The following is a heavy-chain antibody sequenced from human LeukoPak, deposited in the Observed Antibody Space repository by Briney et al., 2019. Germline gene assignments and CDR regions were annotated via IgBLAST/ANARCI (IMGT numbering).Heavy chain of an antibody. Sequence: GGSLRLSCAASGFTFSSYGMSWVRQAPGKGLEWVSAISGSGGSTYYADSVKGRFTISRDNSKNTLYLQMNILRAEDAAVFYCAKSGQYCGGDCLGIFDSWGQGTLVTVSS. CDR2: ISGSGGST. D-gene: IGHD2-21*02. CDR1: GFTFSSYG. J-gene: IGHJ4*02. V-gene: IGHV3-23*01. CDR3: AKSGQYCGGDCLGIFDS.